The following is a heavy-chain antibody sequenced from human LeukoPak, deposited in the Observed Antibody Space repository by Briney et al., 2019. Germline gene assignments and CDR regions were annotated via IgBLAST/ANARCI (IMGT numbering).Heavy chain of an antibody. Sequence: TSETLSLTCTVSGGSISSYYWSWIRQPPGKGLEWIGYIYYSGSTNYNPSLKSRVTISADRSKNQIYLTLTSLTAADTAVYFCASAVYFGDLTVFDTWGQGTLVTVSS. J-gene: IGHJ5*02. D-gene: IGHD3-10*01. V-gene: IGHV4-59*08. CDR1: GGSISSYY. CDR3: ASAVYFGDLTVFDT. CDR2: IYYSGST.